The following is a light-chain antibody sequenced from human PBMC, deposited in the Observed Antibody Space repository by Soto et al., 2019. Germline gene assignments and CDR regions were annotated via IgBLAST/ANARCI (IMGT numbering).Light chain of an antibody. Sequence: QSALTQPRSVSGSPGQSVSISCTGTSSDVGGYNYVSWYQQHPGKAPKLLIYDVNKRPSGVPDRFSGSKAGSTASLSISGLQAEDEAEYYCCSYAGRYTWVFGGGTKLTVL. CDR3: CSYAGRYTWV. V-gene: IGLV2-11*01. CDR1: SSDVGGYNY. J-gene: IGLJ3*02. CDR2: DVN.